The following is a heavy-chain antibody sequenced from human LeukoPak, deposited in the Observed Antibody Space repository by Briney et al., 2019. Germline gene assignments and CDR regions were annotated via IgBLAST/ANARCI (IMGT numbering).Heavy chain of an antibody. CDR1: GGSIGSSSYY. CDR3: ARQRYDSTCGY. Sequence: PSETLSLTCTVSGGSIGSSSYYWGWIRQPPGKGLEWIGSIYYSGSTYYNPSLKSRVTISVDTSKNQFSLKLSSVTAADTAVYYCARQRYDSTCGYWGQGTLVTVSS. J-gene: IGHJ4*02. V-gene: IGHV4-39*01. D-gene: IGHD3-22*01. CDR2: IYYSGST.